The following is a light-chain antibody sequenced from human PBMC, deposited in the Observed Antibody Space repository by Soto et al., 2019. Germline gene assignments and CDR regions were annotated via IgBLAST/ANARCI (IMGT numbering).Light chain of an antibody. V-gene: IGKV1-39*01. J-gene: IGKJ5*01. CDR2: SAS. CDR1: YIIIDY. CDR3: QQTYTTTIT. Sequence: DTQMTQSPSPLSASIGDRVTITCRESYIIIDYLNWYQQKPGIAPKLIIYSASTLQSGVPSRFSGSGSGTDFTLTISSLQPEDFATYYCQQTYTTTITFGQGTRLEIK.